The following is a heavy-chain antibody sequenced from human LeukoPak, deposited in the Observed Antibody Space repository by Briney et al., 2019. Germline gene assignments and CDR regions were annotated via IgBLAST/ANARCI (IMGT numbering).Heavy chain of an antibody. V-gene: IGHV5-51*01. CDR2: IHPDDSHT. Sequence: PGESLKISCQGSGYTFTSYWIGWVRQMPGKGLEWMGIIHPDDSHTRYSPSFQGQVTISADKSISTAYLQWSSLKGSDTAMYYCARHSINWSGYYRFDYWGQGTLVTVSS. J-gene: IGHJ4*02. CDR1: GYTFTSYW. D-gene: IGHD3-3*01. CDR3: ARHSINWSGYYRFDY.